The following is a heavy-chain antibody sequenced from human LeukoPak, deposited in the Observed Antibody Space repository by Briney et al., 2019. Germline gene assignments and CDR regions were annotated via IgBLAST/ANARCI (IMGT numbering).Heavy chain of an antibody. CDR2: IWYDGSNK. Sequence: GGSLRLSCAAPGFTFSSYGMHWVRQAPGQGLAWVEVIWYDGSNKYYADSVKGRFTISRGNSKNTLYLQMNSLRAEDSAVYYCARALGGWYFDYWGQGTLVTVSS. D-gene: IGHD6-19*01. V-gene: IGHV3-33*01. CDR1: GFTFSSYG. J-gene: IGHJ4*02. CDR3: ARALGGWYFDY.